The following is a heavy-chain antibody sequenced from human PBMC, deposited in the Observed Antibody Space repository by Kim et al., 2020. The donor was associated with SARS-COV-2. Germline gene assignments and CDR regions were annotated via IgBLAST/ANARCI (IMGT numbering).Heavy chain of an antibody. V-gene: IGHV1-18*04. CDR3: ARYCYYDSSGYYFPGVFDY. CDR1: GYTFTSYG. D-gene: IGHD3-22*01. Sequence: ASVKVSCKASGYTFTSYGISWVRQAPGQGLEWMGWISAYNGNTNYAQKLQGRVTMTTDTSTSTAYMELRSLRSDDTAVYYCARYCYYDSSGYYFPGVFDYWGQGTLVTVSS. CDR2: ISAYNGNT. J-gene: IGHJ4*02.